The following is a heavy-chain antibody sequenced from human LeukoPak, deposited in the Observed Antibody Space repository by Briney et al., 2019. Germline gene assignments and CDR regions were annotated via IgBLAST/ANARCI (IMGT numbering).Heavy chain of an antibody. CDR2: MNPNSGNT. V-gene: IGHV1-8*01. D-gene: IGHD3-3*01. Sequence: ASVKVSCKASGYTFTSYDINWVRQATGQGLEWMGWMNPNSGNTGYAQKFQGRVTMTRNTSISTAYMELSSLRSEDTAVYYCARRNDFWRGYYIGYFDYWGQGTLVTVSS. CDR1: GYTFTSYD. CDR3: ARRNDFWRGYYIGYFDY. J-gene: IGHJ4*02.